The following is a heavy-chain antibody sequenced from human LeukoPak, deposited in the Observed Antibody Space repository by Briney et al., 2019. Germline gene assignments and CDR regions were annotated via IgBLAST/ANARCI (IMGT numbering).Heavy chain of an antibody. V-gene: IGHV4-34*01. CDR1: GGSFSGYY. CDR2: INHSGST. J-gene: IGHJ6*03. Sequence: SGTLSLTCAVYGGSFSGYYWSWIRQPPGKGLEWIGEINHSGSTNYNPSLKSRVTISVDTSKNQFSLKLSSVTAADTAVYYCARGSPYYYYYMDVWGKGTTGTVSS. CDR3: ARGSPYYYYYMDV.